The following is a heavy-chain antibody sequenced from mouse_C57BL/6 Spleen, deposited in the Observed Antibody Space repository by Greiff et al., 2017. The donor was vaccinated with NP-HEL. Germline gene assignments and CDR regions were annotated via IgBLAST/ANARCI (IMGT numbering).Heavy chain of an antibody. V-gene: IGHV14-1*01. Sequence: EVQLQQSGAELVRPGASVKLSCTASGFNIKDYYMHWVKQRPEQGLEWIGRIDPEDGDTEYAPKFQGKATMTADTSSNTAYLQLSSLTSEDSAVYDGTTEDGRNWYFDVWGTGTTVTVSS. CDR1: GFNIKDYY. D-gene: IGHD1-1*01. CDR3: TTEDGRNWYFDV. J-gene: IGHJ1*03. CDR2: IDPEDGDT.